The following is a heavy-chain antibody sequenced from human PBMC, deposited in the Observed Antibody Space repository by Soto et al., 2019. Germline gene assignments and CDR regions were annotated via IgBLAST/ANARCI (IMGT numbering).Heavy chain of an antibody. V-gene: IGHV3-30*18. J-gene: IGHJ3*02. D-gene: IGHD3-22*01. CDR1: GFPFSSYG. CDR3: AKGYDRSGYYAFDI. Sequence: GGSLRLSCAVSGFPFSSYGMHWVRQAPGKGLEWVAVISNDGSNKYYADSVKGRFTISRDNSKNTLYLQMNSLRVEDTAEYYCAKGYDRSGYYAFDIWGQGTMVTVSS. CDR2: ISNDGSNK.